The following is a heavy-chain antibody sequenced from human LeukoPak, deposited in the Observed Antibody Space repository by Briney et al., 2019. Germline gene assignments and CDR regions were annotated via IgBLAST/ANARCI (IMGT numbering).Heavy chain of an antibody. D-gene: IGHD4-17*01. J-gene: IGHJ4*02. CDR3: ARDRDYGDYNTQDLFVY. CDR1: GYTFTNFG. V-gene: IGHV1-18*01. Sequence: GSVKVSCKASGYTFTNFGISWVRQAPGQGLEWMGWISAYNGNTNYAQRLQGRVTMTTDTSTSTAYIELRSLRSDDTAVYYCARDRDYGDYNTQDLFVYWGQGTLVTVSS. CDR2: ISAYNGNT.